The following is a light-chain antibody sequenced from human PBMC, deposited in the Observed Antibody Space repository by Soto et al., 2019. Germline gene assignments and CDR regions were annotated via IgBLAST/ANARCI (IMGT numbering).Light chain of an antibody. Sequence: QSALTQPASVSGSPGQSNTISCTGTRSDIGAYNFVSWYQQHPGEVPKLILYDVNVRPSGVSNRFSGSKSGNTASLTISGLQAEDEADYYCTSWTTSTTMIFGGGTQLTVL. CDR2: DVN. V-gene: IGLV2-14*03. CDR1: RSDIGAYNF. CDR3: TSWTTSTTMI. J-gene: IGLJ2*01.